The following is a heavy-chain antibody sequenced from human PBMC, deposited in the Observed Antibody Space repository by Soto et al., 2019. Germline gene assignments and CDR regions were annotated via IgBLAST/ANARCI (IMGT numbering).Heavy chain of an antibody. J-gene: IGHJ6*02. V-gene: IGHV1-18*01. D-gene: IGHD3-3*01. CDR1: GYSFSTYG. CDR2: ISTSNGYT. CDR3: ARDRSFALLEWSPSDSYGMDV. Sequence: QVQLVQSAGEVKEPGASLKVACKASGYSFSTYGISWVRQAPGQGLEWMWRISTSNGYTNYAQKLQGRVSMTTDTSTNTAYMEVRSLRSDDTAFYFCARDRSFALLEWSPSDSYGMDVWGQGTSVTVSS.